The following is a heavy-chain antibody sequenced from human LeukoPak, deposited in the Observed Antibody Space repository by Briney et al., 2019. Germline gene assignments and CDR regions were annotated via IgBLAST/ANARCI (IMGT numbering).Heavy chain of an antibody. J-gene: IGHJ4*02. CDR1: GFTFSVYV. CDR2: ISVPGGST. CDR3: AKDKFDSSGYYPFDY. V-gene: IGHV3-23*01. D-gene: IGHD3-22*01. Sequence: GGSLRLSCAASGFTFSVYVMSWVRQAPGKGLEWVSVISVPGGSTYYADSVKGRFTISRDNSKNTLYLQMNSLSAEDTAVYYCAKDKFDSSGYYPFDYWGQGTLVTVSS.